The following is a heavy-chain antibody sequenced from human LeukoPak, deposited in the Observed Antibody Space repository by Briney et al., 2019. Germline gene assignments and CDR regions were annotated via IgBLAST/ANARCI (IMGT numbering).Heavy chain of an antibody. D-gene: IGHD2-15*01. CDR1: GFSFSAYW. CDR2: INPAGTET. J-gene: IGHJ4*02. CDR3: ARFGYVAAVDL. V-gene: IGHV3-7*01. Sequence: GGSLRLSCAASGFSFSAYWMTWVRQAPGTGLEGVANINPAGTETYYVDPVKGRFTISRDNAKNLPYLQMNSLRAEDTAVYYCARFGYVAAVDLWGQGTLVTVSS.